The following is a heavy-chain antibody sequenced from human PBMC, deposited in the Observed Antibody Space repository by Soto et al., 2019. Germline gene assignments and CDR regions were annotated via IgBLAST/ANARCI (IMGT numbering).Heavy chain of an antibody. CDR3: ARQALGFYYYYYMDV. V-gene: IGHV4-59*08. J-gene: IGHJ6*03. CDR1: GGSISSYY. Sequence: SETLSLTCTVSGGSISSYYWSWIRQPPGKGLEWIGYIYYSGSTNYNPSLKSRVTISVDTSKNQFSLKLSSVTAADTAVYYCARQALGFYYYYYMDVWGKGTTVTVSS. D-gene: IGHD3-3*02. CDR2: IYYSGST.